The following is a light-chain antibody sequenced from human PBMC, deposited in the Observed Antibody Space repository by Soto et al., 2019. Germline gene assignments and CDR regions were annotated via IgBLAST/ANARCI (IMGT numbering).Light chain of an antibody. Sequence: QSVLTQPPSVSGAPGQRVTISCTGSRSNIGAGYDVHWYQQLPGTAPKLLIYDSFNRPSGVPDRFSGSKSGTSASLAITGLRADDEADYYCQSYDRSQRGSNVVFGGGTKLTVL. CDR1: RSNIGAGYD. J-gene: IGLJ2*01. CDR3: QSYDRSQRGSNVV. CDR2: DSF. V-gene: IGLV1-40*01.